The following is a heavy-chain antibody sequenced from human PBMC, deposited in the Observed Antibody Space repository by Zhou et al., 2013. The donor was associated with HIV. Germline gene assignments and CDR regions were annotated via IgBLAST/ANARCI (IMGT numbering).Heavy chain of an antibody. CDR2: INPNSGGT. Sequence: QVQLEQSGAEVKKPGASVKVSCKASGYTFTNYYMHWVRQAPGQGLEWMGWINPNSGGTNYAQKFQGRVTMTRDTSISTAYMELSRLRSDDTAVYYCARGIEDYGSGSYYLDYWGQGTLVTV. D-gene: IGHD3-10*01. J-gene: IGHJ4*02. CDR1: GYTFTNYY. CDR3: ARGIEDYGSGSYYLDY. V-gene: IGHV1-2*02.